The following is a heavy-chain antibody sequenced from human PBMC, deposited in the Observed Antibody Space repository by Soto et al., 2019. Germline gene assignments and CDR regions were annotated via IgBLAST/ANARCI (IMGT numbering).Heavy chain of an antibody. CDR1: GGSISSSSYY. V-gene: IGHV4-39*01. Sequence: SETLSLTCTVSGGSISSSSYYWGWIRQPPGKGLEWIGSIYYSGSTYYNPSLKSRVTISVDTSKNQFSLKLSSVTAADTAVYYCARHSRARRGLGYWGQGTLVTVSS. D-gene: IGHD6-6*01. CDR2: IYYSGST. CDR3: ARHSRARRGLGY. J-gene: IGHJ4*02.